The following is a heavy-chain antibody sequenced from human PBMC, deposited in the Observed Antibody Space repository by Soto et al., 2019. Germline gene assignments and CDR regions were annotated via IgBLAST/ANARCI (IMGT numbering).Heavy chain of an antibody. CDR2: INPSGGST. J-gene: IGHJ6*02. CDR3: ARQARYCTNGVCSAYGMDV. CDR1: GYTFTSYY. D-gene: IGHD2-8*01. V-gene: IGHV1-46*01. Sequence: ASVKVSCKASGYTFTSYYMHWVRQAPGQGLEWMGIINPSGGSTSYAQKFQGRVTMTRDTSTSTVYMELSSLRSEDTAVYYCARQARYCTNGVCSAYGMDVWGQGTTVTVSS.